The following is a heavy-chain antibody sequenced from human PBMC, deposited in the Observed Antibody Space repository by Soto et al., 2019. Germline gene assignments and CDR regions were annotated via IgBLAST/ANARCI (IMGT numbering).Heavy chain of an antibody. CDR2: VYHNGGA. D-gene: IGHD2-21*01. CDR3: GRVVEGATRHTDPDS. J-gene: IGHJ5*01. Sequence: SETLSLTCTVSGVSVHNSHSFWAWIRQPPGKGLQFIASVYHNGGAHYNSSLKSRVTISVDTANNQVSLRMRSLTAADTAFYYCGRVVEGATRHTDPDSWGQGILVTVSS. CDR1: GVSVHNSHSF. V-gene: IGHV4-39*01.